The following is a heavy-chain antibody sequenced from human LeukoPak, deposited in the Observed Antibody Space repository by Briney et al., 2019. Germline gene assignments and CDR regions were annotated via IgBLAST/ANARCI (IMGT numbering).Heavy chain of an antibody. CDR1: GFTFSSYS. Sequence: GGSLRLSCEASGFTFSSYSMNLVGQGPGNGLELVSSFSSSSSYIYYADSVKGRFTISRDNAKNSLYLQMNSLKTEDTAVYYCTAPNIYCSGGSCYREFDYWGQGTLVTVSS. CDR2: FSSSSSYI. V-gene: IGHV3-21*04. J-gene: IGHJ4*02. D-gene: IGHD2-15*01. CDR3: TAPNIYCSGGSCYREFDY.